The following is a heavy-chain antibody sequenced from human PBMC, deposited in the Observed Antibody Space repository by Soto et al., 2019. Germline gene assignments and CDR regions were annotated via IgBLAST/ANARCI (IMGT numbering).Heavy chain of an antibody. CDR3: ARDYARGWCQF. D-gene: IGHD2-8*02. CDR2: ISFDGDK. CDR1: GFSFSNSG. Sequence: QVQLVESGGGVVQPGTSLRLSCTASGFSFSNSGMQWVRQTPGKGLEWVALISFDGDKYYVDSVKGRFTISRDNPTNTGYLQMNRLRPEDTAVYYCARDYARGWCQFWGQGTLVTVSS. J-gene: IGHJ4*02. V-gene: IGHV3-30*03.